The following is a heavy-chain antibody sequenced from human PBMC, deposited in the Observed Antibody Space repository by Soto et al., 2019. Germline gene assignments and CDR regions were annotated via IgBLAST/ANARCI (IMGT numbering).Heavy chain of an antibody. D-gene: IGHD1-1*01. CDR3: ARVERGTATTVVDAFDI. J-gene: IGHJ3*02. CDR1: GGSVNSGNYD. CDR2: MSHSGGT. V-gene: IGHV4-34*01. Sequence: QVQLQQWGAGLLKPSETLSLTCAVFGGSVNSGNYDWSWIRQPPGKGLEWIGEMSHSGGTHFRPGLMSRVTISVATSKNQFSLKMSAVTAADTALYYCARVERGTATTVVDAFDIWGPGTMVTVSS.